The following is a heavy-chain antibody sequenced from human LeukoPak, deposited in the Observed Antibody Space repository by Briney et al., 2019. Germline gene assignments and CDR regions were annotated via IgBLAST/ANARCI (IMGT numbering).Heavy chain of an antibody. Sequence: GRSLRLSCAASGLTFSSDAMHWGRHAPGKGQEWGSAIDASGGAPYYADSVKGRFTISRDNSKNTFSLQTNNLRAEDTAVYFCARGSGSGWYGWFAPWGQGTLVTAYS. CDR2: IDASGGAP. CDR3: ARGSGSGWYGWFAP. J-gene: IGHJ5*02. V-gene: IGHV3-23*01. CDR1: GLTFSSDA. D-gene: IGHD6-19*01.